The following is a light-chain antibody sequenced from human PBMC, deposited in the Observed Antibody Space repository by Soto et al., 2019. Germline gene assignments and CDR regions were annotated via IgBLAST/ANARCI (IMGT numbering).Light chain of an antibody. CDR2: DVS. V-gene: IGLV2-14*03. Sequence: SVLTQPASVSGSPGQSITISCTGTNSDVGDYRSVSWYQQHPGKAPKLVIYDVSNRPSRVSYRFSGSKSGNTASLTISGLQAEDEADYYCSSYTSTSTQVFGTGTKVTVL. CDR3: SSYTSTSTQV. J-gene: IGLJ1*01. CDR1: NSDVGDYRS.